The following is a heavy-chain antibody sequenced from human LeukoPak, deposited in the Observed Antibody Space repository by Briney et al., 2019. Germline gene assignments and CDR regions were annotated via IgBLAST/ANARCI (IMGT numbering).Heavy chain of an antibody. CDR1: GFTFSSYI. CDR3: AGGGAMVRGVSPLDY. V-gene: IGHV3-21*01. J-gene: IGHJ4*02. D-gene: IGHD3-10*01. Sequence: GGSLRLSCAASGFTFSSYIMNWVRQAPGKGLEWVSSISSSGSYIYYADSVKGRFTISRDNAKNSLYLQMNSLRAEDTAVYYCAGGGAMVRGVSPLDYWGQGTLVTVSS. CDR2: ISSSGSYI.